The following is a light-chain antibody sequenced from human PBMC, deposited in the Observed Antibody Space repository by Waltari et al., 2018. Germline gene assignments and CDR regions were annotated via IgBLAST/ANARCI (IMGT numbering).Light chain of an antibody. CDR2: GAS. Sequence: EIVLTQSPGTLALSPGERATISCRASQSVGRYLAWYQQKPGQAPRLLIYGASIRATGIPDRVSGGGSGTDFSLTISRLEPEDFAAYHCQHYVRLPVTFGQGTKVEIK. J-gene: IGKJ1*01. CDR3: QHYVRLPVT. CDR1: QSVGRY. V-gene: IGKV3-20*01.